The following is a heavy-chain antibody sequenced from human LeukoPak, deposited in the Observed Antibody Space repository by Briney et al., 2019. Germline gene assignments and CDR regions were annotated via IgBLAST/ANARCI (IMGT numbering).Heavy chain of an antibody. CDR1: GYTFTSYG. V-gene: IGHV1-18*01. CDR3: ARGGSNRVDGFDI. J-gene: IGHJ3*02. D-gene: IGHD1-14*01. CDR2: ISAYAGNT. Sequence: ASVKVSCKASGYTFTSYGITWVRQAPGQGLEWMGWISAYAGNTNSAQKLQGRVTVTTDTSTSTAYMELRSLTSDDTAVCYCARGGSNRVDGFDIWGQGTMVTVSS.